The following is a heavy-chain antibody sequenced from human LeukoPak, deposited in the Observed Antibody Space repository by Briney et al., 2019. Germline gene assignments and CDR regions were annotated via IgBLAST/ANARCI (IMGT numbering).Heavy chain of an antibody. D-gene: IGHD5-24*01. CDR2: INPNSGGT. V-gene: IGHV1-2*02. Sequence: GSVKVSCKAPGYTFTGYYMHWVRQAPGQGLEWMGWINPNSGGTNYAQKFQGRVTMTRDTSIDTDYMELTSLISDDTAVYYCARDPLDGNFYFDYWGQGTLVTVAS. CDR1: GYTFTGYY. J-gene: IGHJ4*02. CDR3: ARDPLDGNFYFDY.